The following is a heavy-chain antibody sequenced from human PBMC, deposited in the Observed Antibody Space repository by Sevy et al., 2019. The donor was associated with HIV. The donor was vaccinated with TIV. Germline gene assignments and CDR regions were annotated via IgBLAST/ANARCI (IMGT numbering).Heavy chain of an antibody. J-gene: IGHJ4*02. D-gene: IGHD5-12*01. V-gene: IGHV1-2*06. Sequence: ASVKVSCKASGYTFTGYYMHWVRQAPGQGLEWMGRINPKSGGTNYALKFQGRVTMTRDTSISTAYMELSRLRSDDTAVYYCARVGGYSGYDEGLDYWGQGTLVTVSS. CDR2: INPKSGGT. CDR3: ARVGGYSGYDEGLDY. CDR1: GYTFTGYY.